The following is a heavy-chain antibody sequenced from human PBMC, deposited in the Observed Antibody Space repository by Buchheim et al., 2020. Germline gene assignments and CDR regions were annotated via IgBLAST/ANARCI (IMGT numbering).Heavy chain of an antibody. CDR2: MNPNSGNT. Sequence: QVQLVQSGAEVKKPGASVKVSCKASGYTFTSYDINWVRQATGQGLEWMGWMNPNSGNTGYAQKFQGRVTMTRNTSISTAYMALSSLRSEDTAVYYCARVHLGSSAYYYYYYYMDVWGKGTT. J-gene: IGHJ6*03. V-gene: IGHV1-8*01. CDR1: GYTFTSYD. CDR3: ARVHLGSSAYYYYYYYMDV. D-gene: IGHD6-6*01.